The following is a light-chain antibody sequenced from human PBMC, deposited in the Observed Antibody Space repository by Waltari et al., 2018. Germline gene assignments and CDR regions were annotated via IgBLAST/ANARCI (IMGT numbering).Light chain of an antibody. CDR3: QHYVRLPVT. CDR1: QSVSRS. Sequence: EIVLTQSPGTLSLSPGERATLPCRASQSVSRSLACYQQKPGQAPRLLIYGASSRATGVPGRFSGSGSGTDFSLTISRLEPEDFAVYYCQHYVRLPVTFGQGTKVEIK. CDR2: GAS. V-gene: IGKV3-20*01. J-gene: IGKJ1*01.